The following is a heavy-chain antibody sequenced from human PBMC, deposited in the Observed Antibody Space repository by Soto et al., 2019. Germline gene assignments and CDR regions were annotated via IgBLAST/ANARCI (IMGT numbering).Heavy chain of an antibody. D-gene: IGHD3-3*01. CDR1: GFTFSSYA. J-gene: IGHJ6*02. Sequence: GGSLRLSCAASGFTFSSYAMSWVRHAPGKGLEWVSAISGSGGSTYYADSVKGRFTISRDNSKNTLYLQMNSLRAEETAVYYCASITIFGVVTPTRYYGMDVWGQGTTVTVSS. V-gene: IGHV3-23*01. CDR3: ASITIFGVVTPTRYYGMDV. CDR2: ISGSGGST.